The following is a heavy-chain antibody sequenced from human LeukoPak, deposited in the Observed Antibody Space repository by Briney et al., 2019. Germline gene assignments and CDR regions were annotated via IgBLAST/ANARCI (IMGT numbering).Heavy chain of an antibody. J-gene: IGHJ5*02. V-gene: IGHV3-21*01. CDR1: GFTFDDYG. CDR3: ARDPQGSGYDGGWFDP. D-gene: IGHD5-12*01. CDR2: ISSSSSYI. Sequence: PGGSLRLSCAASGFTFDDYGMSWVRQAPGKGLEWVSSISSSSSYIYYADSVKGRFTISRDNAKNSLYLQMNSLRAEDTAVYYCARDPQGSGYDGGWFDPWGQGTLVTVSS.